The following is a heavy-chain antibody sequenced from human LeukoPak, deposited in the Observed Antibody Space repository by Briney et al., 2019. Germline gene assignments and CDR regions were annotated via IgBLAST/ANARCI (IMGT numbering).Heavy chain of an antibody. V-gene: IGHV3-7*01. J-gene: IGHJ4*02. CDR2: IKQDGSEK. CDR3: AKLAHDYGDYVVDY. D-gene: IGHD4-17*01. CDR1: GFTFSSYW. Sequence: GGSLRLSCAASGFTFSSYWMSWVRQAPGKGLEWVDNIKQDGSEKYYVDSVKGRFTISRDNAKNSLYLQMNSLRAEDTAVYYCAKLAHDYGDYVVDYWGQGTLVTVSS.